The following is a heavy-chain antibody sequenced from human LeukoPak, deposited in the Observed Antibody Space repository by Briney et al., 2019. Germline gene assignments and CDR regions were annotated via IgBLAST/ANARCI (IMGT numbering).Heavy chain of an antibody. CDR2: IKSKSDGGTT. CDR3: TTDLFYDILTGSGYFDY. J-gene: IGHJ4*02. CDR1: GFPFSNAW. D-gene: IGHD3-9*01. Sequence: GGSLRLSCAASGFPFSNAWMSWVRQSPGKGLEWVGRIKSKSDGGTTDYAAPVKGRFTISRDDSKNTLYLQMNSLKTEDTAVYYCTTDLFYDILTGSGYFDYWGQGTPVTVSS. V-gene: IGHV3-15*01.